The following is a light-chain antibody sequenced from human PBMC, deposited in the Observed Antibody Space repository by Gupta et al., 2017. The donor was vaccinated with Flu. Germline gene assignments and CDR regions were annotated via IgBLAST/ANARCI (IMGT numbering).Light chain of an antibody. J-gene: IGKJ1*01. V-gene: IGKV4-1*01. CDR3: QQYYSVPWT. CDR1: QSVLYSSNNRNY. Sequence: DIVMTQSPDSLAVSLGERATINCKSRQSVLYSSNNRNYLAWYQQKPGQPPKLLIYWASTRESGVPDRFTGSGSGTDFTLTISSLQAEDVAVYYCQQYYSVPWTFGQGTRVEIK. CDR2: WAS.